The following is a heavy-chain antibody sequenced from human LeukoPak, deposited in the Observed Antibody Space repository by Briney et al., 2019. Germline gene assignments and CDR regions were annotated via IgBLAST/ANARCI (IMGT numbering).Heavy chain of an antibody. V-gene: IGHV4-59*08. CDR1: GGSISNYY. CDR3: ARSKSGTYSWFDP. CDR2: IHYSGST. Sequence: PSETLSLTCTVSGGSISNYYWSWIRQPPGKGLEWLGDIHYSGSTNYSPSLKGRVTISVATSKNQFSLNLSSVTAADTAVYYCARSKSGTYSWFDPWGQGTLVTVSS. J-gene: IGHJ5*02. D-gene: IGHD1-26*01.